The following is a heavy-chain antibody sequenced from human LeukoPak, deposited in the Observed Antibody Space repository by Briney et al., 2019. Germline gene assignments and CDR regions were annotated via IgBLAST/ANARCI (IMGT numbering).Heavy chain of an antibody. CDR1: GYSIGSGYY. J-gene: IGHJ5*02. CDR3: ARDPAMTFYWFDP. Sequence: PSETLSPTCAVSGYSIGSGYYWAWIRQPPGKGLEWIASIYHSGTAYSNPSLQSRVTLSVDTSKNQFSLKVSSVTAADTAVYYCARDPAMTFYWFDPWGQGTLVTVSS. V-gene: IGHV4-38-2*02. CDR2: IYHSGTA. D-gene: IGHD2/OR15-2a*01.